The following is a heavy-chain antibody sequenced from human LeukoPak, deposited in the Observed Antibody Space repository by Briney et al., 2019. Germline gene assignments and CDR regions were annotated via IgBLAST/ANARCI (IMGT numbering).Heavy chain of an antibody. D-gene: IGHD7-27*01. Sequence: LGESLKISCKVSGYSFTSYCIGWVRQMPGKGLEWMGIIYPGDSGPTYSPSFQGQVTISVDKSINTAYLQWSSLQASDTAMYYCGMTGDRVPLQDDVFDVWGQGTMVTVST. V-gene: IGHV5-51*01. CDR2: IYPGDSGP. CDR3: GMTGDRVPLQDDVFDV. CDR1: GYSFTSYC. J-gene: IGHJ3*01.